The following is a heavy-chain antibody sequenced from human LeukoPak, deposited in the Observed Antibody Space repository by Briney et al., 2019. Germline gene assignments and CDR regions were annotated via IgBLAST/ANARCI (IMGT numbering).Heavy chain of an antibody. Sequence: ASVKVSCKASGYTFTSYYMHWVRQAPGQGLEWMGIINPSSGSTSYAQKFQGRVTMTRDMSTSTVYMELSSLRSEDTAVYYCARDLDAGYYGSGSENYYYYYYMDVWGKGTTVTVSS. J-gene: IGHJ6*03. CDR3: ARDLDAGYYGSGSENYYYYYYMDV. D-gene: IGHD3-10*01. V-gene: IGHV1-46*01. CDR2: INPSSGST. CDR1: GYTFTSYY.